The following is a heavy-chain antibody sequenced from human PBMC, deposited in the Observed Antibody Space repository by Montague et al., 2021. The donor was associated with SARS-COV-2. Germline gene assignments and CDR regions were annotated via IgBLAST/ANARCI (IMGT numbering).Heavy chain of an antibody. CDR2: TNYRSKWTS. J-gene: IGHJ4*02. CDR3: VRDTGSAQAGFDA. V-gene: IGHV6-1*01. D-gene: IGHD4-17*01. CDR1: GDSVWSNTAA. Sequence: CAISGDSVWSNTAAWNWNRQSPSGGFDWLGMTNYRSKWTSDYATSVEGRISIDPDTSKNQFFLHLRSVTPEDTGVYYCVRDTGSAQAGFDAWGQGTLVTVSS.